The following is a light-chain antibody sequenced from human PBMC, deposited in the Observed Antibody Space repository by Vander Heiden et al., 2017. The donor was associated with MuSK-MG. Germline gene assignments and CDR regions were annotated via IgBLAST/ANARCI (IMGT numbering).Light chain of an antibody. J-gene: IGLJ2*01. Sequence: QSALTQPRSVSGSLGQSVTISCTGTSSDIGGYSYVTWYQQHAGQAPKLIISEVTKRPSGVPDRFSGSKSGNTASLTISGLQSDDEGDYYCSSYAGSYTFVVFGGGTKL. CDR1: SSDIGGYSY. V-gene: IGLV2-11*01. CDR2: EVT. CDR3: SSYAGSYTFVV.